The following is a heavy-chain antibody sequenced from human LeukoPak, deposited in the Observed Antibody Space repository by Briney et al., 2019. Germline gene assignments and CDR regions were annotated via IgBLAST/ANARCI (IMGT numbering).Heavy chain of an antibody. V-gene: IGHV1-18*01. CDR2: ISAYNGDT. CDR3: AKVGYFYDTSGLGALDY. D-gene: IGHD3-22*01. CDR1: GYTFSSYG. J-gene: IGHJ4*02. Sequence: ASVKVSCKASGYTFSSYGFTWVRQAPGQGLEWMGWISAYNGDTNYAQKFQGRVTLTTDTSTSTAYMELRSLRSDDAAVYYCAKVGYFYDTSGLGALDYWGQGTLVTVSS.